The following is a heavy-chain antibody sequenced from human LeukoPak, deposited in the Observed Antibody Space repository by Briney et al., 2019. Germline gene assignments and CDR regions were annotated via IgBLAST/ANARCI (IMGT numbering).Heavy chain of an antibody. V-gene: IGHV1-2*02. CDR3: ARDRYYDSSGYTFDY. CDR2: INPNSGGT. D-gene: IGHD3-22*01. CDR1: GFTFSSYG. J-gene: IGHJ4*02. Sequence: GGSLRLSCAASGFTFSSYGMHWVRQAPGQGLEWMGWINPNSGGTNYAQKFQGRVTMTRDTSISTAYMELSRLRSDDTAVYYCARDRYYDSSGYTFDYWGQGTLVTVSS.